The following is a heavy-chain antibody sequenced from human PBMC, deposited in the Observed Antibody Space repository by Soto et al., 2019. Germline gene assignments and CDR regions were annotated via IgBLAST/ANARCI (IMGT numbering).Heavy chain of an antibody. D-gene: IGHD2-21*01. Sequence: QVQLQESGPGLVKPSETLSLTCSVSGGSMRSYYWNWLRQPAGKGLEWIGRIYSRGDTNYNPSVKSRVTMSVDTSKNEFSLRLNSVTAADTAVYYCAGIGEDVYYGMDVWGQGTTVPVSS. J-gene: IGHJ6*02. V-gene: IGHV4-4*07. CDR3: AGIGEDVYYGMDV. CDR1: GGSMRSYY. CDR2: IYSRGDT.